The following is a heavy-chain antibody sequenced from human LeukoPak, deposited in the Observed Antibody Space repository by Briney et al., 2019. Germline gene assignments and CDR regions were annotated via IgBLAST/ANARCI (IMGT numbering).Heavy chain of an antibody. D-gene: IGHD3-22*01. Sequence: ASVKVSCKVSGYTLTELSMHLVRQAPGKGLEGMGGFDPEDGETMYAQKFEGRVTMTEVRSTDPAYMELSSLRSEDTAVYYCATYWDHDTSGYDSPIDYWGQATLVTVSS. CDR3: ATYWDHDTSGYDSPIDY. CDR2: FDPEDGET. J-gene: IGHJ4*02. V-gene: IGHV1-24*01. CDR1: GYTLTELS.